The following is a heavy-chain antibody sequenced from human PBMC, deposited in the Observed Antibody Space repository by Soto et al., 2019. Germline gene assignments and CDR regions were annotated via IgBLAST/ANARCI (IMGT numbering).Heavy chain of an antibody. D-gene: IGHD1-1*01. CDR3: AKDRVGTTWTYYFDY. J-gene: IGHJ4*02. CDR2: ISYTGSIT. CDR1: GFTCSNSA. V-gene: IGHV3-23*01. Sequence: GSLRLSCAASGFTCSNSAMSWVRQAPGKGLEWVSGISYTGSITYYADSVKGRFTISRDNSNNTLYLQMNSLRAEDTAVYYCAKDRVGTTWTYYFDYWGQGALVTVSS.